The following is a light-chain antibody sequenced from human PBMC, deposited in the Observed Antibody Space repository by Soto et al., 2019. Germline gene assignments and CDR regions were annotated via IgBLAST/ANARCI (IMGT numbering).Light chain of an antibody. CDR3: QQLNDYPIT. J-gene: IGKJ5*01. Sequence: IQLTQSPSSLSASVGDRVTITCRASQGIGSYLAWYQQKPGKAPKLLISATSTLQSGVPSRFSGSGSGTDFTLTISSLRPEDFATYYCQQLNDYPITFGQGTRLEIK. CDR2: ATS. V-gene: IGKV1-9*01. CDR1: QGIGSY.